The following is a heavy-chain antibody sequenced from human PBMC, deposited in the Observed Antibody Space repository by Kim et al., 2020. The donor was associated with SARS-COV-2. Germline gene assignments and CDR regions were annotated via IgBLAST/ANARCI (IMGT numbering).Heavy chain of an antibody. CDR3: AKDEGGPTTVSTVNWFDP. Sequence: GGSLRLSCAASGFTFSSYAMSWVRQAPGKGLEWVSAISGSGGSTYYADSVKGRFTISRDNSKNTLYLQMNSLRAEDTAVYYCAKDEGGPTTVSTVNWFDPWGQGTLVTVSS. CDR2: ISGSGGST. D-gene: IGHD4-17*01. CDR1: GFTFSSYA. J-gene: IGHJ5*02. V-gene: IGHV3-23*01.